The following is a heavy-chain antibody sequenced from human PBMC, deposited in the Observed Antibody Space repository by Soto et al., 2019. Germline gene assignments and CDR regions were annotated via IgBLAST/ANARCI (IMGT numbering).Heavy chain of an antibody. CDR2: ISGSGGST. CDR3: AKDLSIAVAGTGYFQH. J-gene: IGHJ1*01. V-gene: IGHV3-23*01. CDR1: GFTFSSYA. D-gene: IGHD6-19*01. Sequence: GGSLRLSCAASGFTFSSYAMSWVRQAPGKGLEWVSAISGSGGSTYYADSVKGRFTISRDNSKNTLYLQMNSLRAEDTAVYYCAKDLSIAVAGTGYFQHWGQGTLVTVSS.